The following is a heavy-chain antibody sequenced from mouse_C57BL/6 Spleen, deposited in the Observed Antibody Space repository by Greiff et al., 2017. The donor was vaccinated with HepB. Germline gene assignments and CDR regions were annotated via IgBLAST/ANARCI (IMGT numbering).Heavy chain of an antibody. J-gene: IGHJ1*03. CDR1: GYTFTDYE. D-gene: IGHD1-1*01. Sequence: QVRLQQSGAELVRPGASVTLSCKASGYTFTDYEMHWVKQTPVHGLEWIGAIDPETGGTAYNQKFKGKAILTADKSSSTAYMELRSLTSEDSAVYYCTRDTTVVADWYVDGWGTGTTVTVSS. CDR3: TRDTTVVADWYVDG. CDR2: IDPETGGT. V-gene: IGHV1-15*01.